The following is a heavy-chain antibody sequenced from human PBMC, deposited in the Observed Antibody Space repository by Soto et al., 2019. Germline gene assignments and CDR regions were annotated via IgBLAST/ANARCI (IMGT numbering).Heavy chain of an antibody. J-gene: IGHJ4*02. V-gene: IGHV1-18*01. D-gene: IGHD1-20*01. CDR2: ISAYNGNT. Sequence: QVQLVQSGAEVKKPGASVKGSCKASGYTFTSYGISWVRQAPGQGLEWMGWISAYNGNTKHAQKVQGRVTKTTDTSTSTAYMELRSLRSDDTAVYYCARDAAIGMNDYWGQGTLVTVYS. CDR3: ARDAAIGMNDY. CDR1: GYTFTSYG.